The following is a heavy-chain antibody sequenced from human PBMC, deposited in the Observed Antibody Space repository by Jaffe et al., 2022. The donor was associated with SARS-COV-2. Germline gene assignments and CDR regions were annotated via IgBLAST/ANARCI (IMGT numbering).Heavy chain of an antibody. J-gene: IGHJ4*02. CDR3: STLTMIVVHNDY. CDR1: GFTFSNAW. Sequence: EVQLVESGGGLVKPGGSLRLSCAASGFTFSNAWMNWVRQAPGKGLEWVGRIKSKTDGDTTDYAAPVKGRFTISRDDSKNTLYLQMNSLETEDTAVYYCSTLTMIVVHNDYWGQGALVTVSS. V-gene: IGHV3-15*01. D-gene: IGHD3-22*01. CDR2: IKSKTDGDTT.